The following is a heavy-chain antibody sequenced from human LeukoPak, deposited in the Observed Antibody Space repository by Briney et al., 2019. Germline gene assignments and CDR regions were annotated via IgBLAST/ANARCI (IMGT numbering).Heavy chain of an antibody. V-gene: IGHV4-59*01. CDR2: IYYSGST. D-gene: IGHD6-19*01. CDR1: GGSISSYY. Sequence: PSETLSLTCTVSGGSISSYYWSWIRQPPGKGLEWIGYIYYSGSTNYNPSLKSRVTISVDTSKNQFSLKLSSVTAADTAVYYCARGGNSGWYIQKYYFDYWGQGTLVTVSS. CDR3: ARGGNSGWYIQKYYFDY. J-gene: IGHJ4*02.